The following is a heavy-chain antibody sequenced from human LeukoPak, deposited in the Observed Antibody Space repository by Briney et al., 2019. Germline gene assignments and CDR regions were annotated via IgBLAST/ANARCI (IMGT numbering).Heavy chain of an antibody. Sequence: QTGGSLRLSCAASGFTFSSYAMSWVRQAPGKGLEWVSAISGSGGSTYYADSMKGRFTISRDNSKNTLYLQMNSLRAEDTAVYYCAKLRERITMIVVVNGMDVWGQGTTVTVSS. J-gene: IGHJ6*02. D-gene: IGHD3-22*01. CDR3: AKLRERITMIVVVNGMDV. CDR2: ISGSGGST. V-gene: IGHV3-23*01. CDR1: GFTFSSYA.